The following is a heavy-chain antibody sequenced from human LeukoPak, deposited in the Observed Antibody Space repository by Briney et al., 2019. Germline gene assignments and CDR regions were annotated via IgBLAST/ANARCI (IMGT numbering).Heavy chain of an antibody. CDR2: IYYSGST. V-gene: IGHV4-39*07. CDR1: GGSISSSSYY. CDR3: ARVGYYYGSERYAFDI. D-gene: IGHD3-10*01. Sequence: SETLSLTCTVSGGSISSSSYYWGWIRQPPGKGLEWIGSIYYSGSTYYNPSLKSRVTISVDTSKNQFSLKLSSVTAADTAVYYCARVGYYYGSERYAFDIWGQGTMVTVSS. J-gene: IGHJ3*02.